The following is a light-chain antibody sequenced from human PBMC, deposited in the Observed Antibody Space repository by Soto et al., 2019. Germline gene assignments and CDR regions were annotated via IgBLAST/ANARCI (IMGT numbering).Light chain of an antibody. CDR3: QQYGTTPYT. CDR2: GAS. V-gene: IGKV3-20*01. J-gene: IGKJ2*01. CDR1: QSVTSGN. Sequence: EIVLTQSPGTLALSPGERTTLSCRASQSVTSGNIAWYQQRPGQAPRLLIYGASSRATGVPDRFSVSGSGTDFTLTISRLEPDDCAVYYCQQYGTTPYTFGQGAKLEIK.